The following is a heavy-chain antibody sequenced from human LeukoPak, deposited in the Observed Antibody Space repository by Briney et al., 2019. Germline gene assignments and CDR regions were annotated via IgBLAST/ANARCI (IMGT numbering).Heavy chain of an antibody. CDR1: GGSISSYY. CDR3: AREDQHYYGSGYNWFDP. J-gene: IGHJ5*02. V-gene: IGHV4-59*01. CDR2: IYYSGST. D-gene: IGHD3-10*01. Sequence: SETLSLTCTVSGGSISSYYWSWIRQPPGKGLEWIGYIYYSGSTNYNPSLKSRVTISVDTSKNQFSLKLSSVTAADTAVYYCAREDQHYYGSGYNWFDPWGQGTLVTVSS.